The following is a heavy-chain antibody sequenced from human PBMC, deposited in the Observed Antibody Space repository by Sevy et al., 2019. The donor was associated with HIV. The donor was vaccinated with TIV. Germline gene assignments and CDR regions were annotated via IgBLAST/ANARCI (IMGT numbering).Heavy chain of an antibody. Sequence: GGSLRLSCAASGFTFSSYSMNWVRQAPGKGLEWVSSIGSSSSYIYYADSVKGRFTISRDNAKNSLYLQMNSLRAEDTAVYYCASSGSSGGYFDYWGQGTLVTVSS. D-gene: IGHD6-6*01. CDR1: GFTFSSYS. CDR2: IGSSSSYI. J-gene: IGHJ4*02. V-gene: IGHV3-21*01. CDR3: ASSGSSGGYFDY.